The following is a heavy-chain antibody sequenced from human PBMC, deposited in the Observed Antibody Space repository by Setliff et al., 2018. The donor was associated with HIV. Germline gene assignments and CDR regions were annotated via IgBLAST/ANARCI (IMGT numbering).Heavy chain of an antibody. CDR3: AKVFAYGVDGFDI. Sequence: SCAASGFTFSTYATGWVRQAPGKGLEWVSTVGAVGAPTHYAESVKGRFTISKDNSKNTLYLQMSSLRDEDTAVYYCAKVFAYGVDGFDIWGQGTMVTVSS. J-gene: IGHJ3*02. CDR1: GFTFSTYA. V-gene: IGHV3-23*01. CDR2: VGAVGAPT. D-gene: IGHD4-17*01.